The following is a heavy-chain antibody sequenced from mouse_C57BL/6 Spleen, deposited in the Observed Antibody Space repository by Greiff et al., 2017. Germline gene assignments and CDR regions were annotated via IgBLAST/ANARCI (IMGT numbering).Heavy chain of an antibody. Sequence: EVKLMESGGDLVKPGGSLKLSCAASGFTFSSYGMSWVRQTPGQGLEWVATISRGGSYTYYPDSVKGRFTVTRDNAANTLYLQMSSLKSEDTAMYYCARLDYYGSSYDFDDWGQGTSVTVSS. CDR3: ARLDYYGSSYDFDD. J-gene: IGHJ4*01. CDR1: GFTFSSYG. V-gene: IGHV5-6*01. CDR2: ISRGGSYT. D-gene: IGHD1-1*01.